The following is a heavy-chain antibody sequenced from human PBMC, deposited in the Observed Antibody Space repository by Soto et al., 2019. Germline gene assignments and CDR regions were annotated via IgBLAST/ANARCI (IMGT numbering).Heavy chain of an antibody. CDR3: THTPFFGDKLDY. Sequence: SGPTLVNPTQTLTLTCTFSGFSLNTGGVGVGWIRQPPGKALEWLAVIYWDDDKRYSPSLKSRLTISKDTSKNQVVLTMTNMEPVDTATYYCTHTPFFGDKLDYWGQGALVTVS. CDR1: GFSLNTGGVG. D-gene: IGHD2-21*01. J-gene: IGHJ4*02. CDR2: IYWDDDK. V-gene: IGHV2-5*02.